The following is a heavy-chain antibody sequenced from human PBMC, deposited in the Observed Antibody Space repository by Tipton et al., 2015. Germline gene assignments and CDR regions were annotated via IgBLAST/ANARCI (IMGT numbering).Heavy chain of an antibody. D-gene: IGHD3-16*02. CDR1: GFDFSDYY. CDR3: VREYRLTLDV. Sequence: SLRLSCAASGFDFSDYYMNWVRQAPGKGLEWVSFISRGGETTYYGDSVEGRFTISRDNADNSMYLQMNSLRAEDTAVYYCVREYRLTLDVWGQGTTVTVSS. J-gene: IGHJ6*02. V-gene: IGHV3-11*01. CDR2: ISRGGETT.